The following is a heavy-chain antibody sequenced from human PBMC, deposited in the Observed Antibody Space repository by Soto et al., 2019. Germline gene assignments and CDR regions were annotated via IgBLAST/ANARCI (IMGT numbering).Heavy chain of an antibody. D-gene: IGHD3-10*01. V-gene: IGHV3-66*01. J-gene: IGHJ4*02. Sequence: GGSLRLSCAASGFTVSSNCMSWVRQAPGKGLEWVSVIYTDDRTYYADSVKDRFTISRDNSKNTLYLQMNSLRVEDTAVYYCARSSFRGVTAPGYWGQGALVTVSS. CDR1: GFTVSSNC. CDR3: ARSSFRGVTAPGY. CDR2: IYTDDRT.